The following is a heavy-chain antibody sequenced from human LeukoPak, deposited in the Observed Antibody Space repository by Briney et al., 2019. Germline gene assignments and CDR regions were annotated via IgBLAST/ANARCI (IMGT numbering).Heavy chain of an antibody. D-gene: IGHD3-3*01. J-gene: IGHJ6*03. Sequence: SDALSLTRTVSWDSLNTYFWPWIRQPARKGLEWIGYLYYTGSTNYSPSLQSRVTMSVDTSKNQFSLKLSSVTAADTAVYYWARITNYYYMDVWGKGIMVTVSS. CDR3: ARITNYYYMDV. V-gene: IGHV4-59*07. CDR1: WDSLNTYF. CDR2: LYYTGST.